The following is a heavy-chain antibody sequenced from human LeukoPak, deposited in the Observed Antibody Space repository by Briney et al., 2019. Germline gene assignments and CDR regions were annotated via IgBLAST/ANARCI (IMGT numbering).Heavy chain of an antibody. V-gene: IGHV4-59*01. CDR2: IYYSGST. Sequence: PSETLSLTCTVSGGSISSYYWSWIRQLPGKGLEGIGYIYYSGSTNYNPSLKSRVTISVDTSKNQFSLKLSSVTAADTAVYYCARARAVTATHYFDYWGQGTLVTVSS. J-gene: IGHJ4*02. D-gene: IGHD2-21*02. CDR1: GGSISSYY. CDR3: ARARAVTATHYFDY.